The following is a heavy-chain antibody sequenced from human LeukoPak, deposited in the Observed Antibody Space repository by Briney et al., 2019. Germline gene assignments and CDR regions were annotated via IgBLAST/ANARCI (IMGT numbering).Heavy chain of an antibody. D-gene: IGHD3-22*01. CDR3: ATYSSLNRREFQY. CDR1: GFTFDDYT. J-gene: IGHJ1*01. CDR2: ISWNGVST. Sequence: GGSLRLSCTVSGFTFDDYTMHWVRQAPGKGLEWVSLISWNGVSTYYGDSVKGRFTISRDNSKNSLYLQMNSLRAEDTAVYYCATYSSLNRREFQYWGQGTLLTVSS. V-gene: IGHV3-43*01.